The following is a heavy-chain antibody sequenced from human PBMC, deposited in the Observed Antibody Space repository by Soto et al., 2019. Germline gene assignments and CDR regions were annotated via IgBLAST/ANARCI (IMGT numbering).Heavy chain of an antibody. Sequence: SLRLSCAASGFTFSSYGMHWVRQAPGKGLEWVAVISYDGSNKYYADSVKGRFTISRDNSKNTLYLQMNSLRAEDTAVYYCAKGHGGKWGQGTLVTVSS. CDR1: GFTFSSYG. V-gene: IGHV3-30*18. CDR3: AKGHGGK. D-gene: IGHD3-16*01. J-gene: IGHJ4*02. CDR2: ISYDGSNK.